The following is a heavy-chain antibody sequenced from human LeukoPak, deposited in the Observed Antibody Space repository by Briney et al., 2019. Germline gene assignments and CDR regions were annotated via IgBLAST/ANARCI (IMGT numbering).Heavy chain of an antibody. CDR3: ARDRFRRDGYIYGRDGAFDI. J-gene: IGHJ3*02. D-gene: IGHD5-24*01. Sequence: GGSLRLSCAASGFTFSSYWMSWVRQAPGKGLEWVANIKKDGSEKYYVDSVKGRFTISRDNAKNSLYLQMNSLRAEDTAVYYCARDRFRRDGYIYGRDGAFDIWGQGTMVTVSS. CDR2: IKKDGSEK. V-gene: IGHV3-7*01. CDR1: GFTFSSYW.